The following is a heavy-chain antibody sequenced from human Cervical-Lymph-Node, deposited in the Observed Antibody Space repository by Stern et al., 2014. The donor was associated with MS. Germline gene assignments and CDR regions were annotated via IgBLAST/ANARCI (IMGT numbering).Heavy chain of an antibody. CDR1: GYTLTTFD. CDR3: ARGGYTSGWPTFDI. CDR2: LSHNSANT. Sequence: QVQLVESGAEVKKPGASVKVSCKASGYTLTTFDVSWVRQATGQGLEWMGWLSHNSANTGYAQKFQGRVTMTRNTSINTAYMELDRLTSDDTAVYYCARGGYTSGWPTFDIWGQGTMVTVSS. D-gene: IGHD6-19*01. J-gene: IGHJ3*02. V-gene: IGHV1-8*01.